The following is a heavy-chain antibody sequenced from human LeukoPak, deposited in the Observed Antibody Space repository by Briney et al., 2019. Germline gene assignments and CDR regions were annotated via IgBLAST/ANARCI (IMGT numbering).Heavy chain of an antibody. CDR1: GFTFSRYA. D-gene: IGHD4-17*01. CDR3: ARAIYGDAPDDGGNY. Sequence: PGGSLRLSCAASGFTFSRYAMHWVRQAPGRGLEWVAVISRDGITKDFADSVKGRFTISRGNSKNTLYLQMNSLRTEDTAVYYCARAIYGDAPDDGGNYWGQGTLVTVSS. CDR2: ISRDGITK. J-gene: IGHJ4*02. V-gene: IGHV3-30-3*01.